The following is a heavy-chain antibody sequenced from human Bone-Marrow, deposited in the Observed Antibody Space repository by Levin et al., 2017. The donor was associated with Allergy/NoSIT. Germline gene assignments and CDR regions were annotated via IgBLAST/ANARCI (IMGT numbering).Heavy chain of an antibody. J-gene: IGHJ2*01. CDR2: INRDGSST. V-gene: IGHV3-74*01. D-gene: IGHD4-17*01. Sequence: GGSLRLSCSASGFNFSSYWMHWVRQAPGKGLVWVSRINRDGSSTSYADSVKGRFTISRDNAKNTLYLQMNSLRAEDTSVYYCARDRVTTNCYFDLWGRGTLVTVSS. CDR1: GFNFSSYW. CDR3: ARDRVTTNCYFDL.